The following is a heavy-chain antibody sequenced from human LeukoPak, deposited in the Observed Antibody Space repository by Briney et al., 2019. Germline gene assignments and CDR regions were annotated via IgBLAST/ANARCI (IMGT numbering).Heavy chain of an antibody. CDR2: IYNGVPT. D-gene: IGHD6-19*01. CDR1: GAPTSRFY. V-gene: IGHV4-4*09. J-gene: IGHJ4*02. CDR3: VQSTGWPGFDY. Sequence: PSETLSLTCTASGAPTSRFYWSWVRQPPGKGLEWIGNIYNGVPTFFNPSLHSRVTLSVDTSKTQFSLQLASVTAADTAIYYCVQSTGWPGFDYWGQGILVSVSS.